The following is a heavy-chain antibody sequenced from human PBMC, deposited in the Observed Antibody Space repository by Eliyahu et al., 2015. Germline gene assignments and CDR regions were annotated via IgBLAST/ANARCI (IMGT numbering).Heavy chain of an antibody. CDR2: INGNSGST. J-gene: IGHJ4*02. CDR1: GXPLNDYL. CDR3: ATDRPGSGIDY. Sequence: QVQLVQSGAEVKKPGASVKVSCKTSGXPLNDYLIHWVRQAPGQGLEWMGRINGNSGSTSYSPKFQGRVTLTRDTSIRTDYMELTSLTSDDTAVYYCATDRPGSGIDYWAQGTPVTVSS. D-gene: IGHD3-10*01. V-gene: IGHV1-2*06.